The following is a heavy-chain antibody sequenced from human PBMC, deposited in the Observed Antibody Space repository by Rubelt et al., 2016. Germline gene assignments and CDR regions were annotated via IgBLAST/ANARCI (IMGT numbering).Heavy chain of an antibody. CDR1: GGSITSNNW. CDR2: IFHSGST. Sequence: QVQLQESGPGLVKPSGTLSLTCAVSGGSITSNNWWSWVRQSPGKGLEWIGEIFHSGSTNYNPSLKSRVTISVDKSKIQFSLKLNSGTAADTAVYYCAREGSSGWSWMDVWGQGTTVTVSS. V-gene: IGHV4-4*02. D-gene: IGHD6-19*01. CDR3: AREGSSGWSWMDV. J-gene: IGHJ6*02.